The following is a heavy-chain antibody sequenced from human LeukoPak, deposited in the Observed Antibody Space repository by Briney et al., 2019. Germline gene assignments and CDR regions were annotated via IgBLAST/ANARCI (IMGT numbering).Heavy chain of an antibody. CDR1: GVSISSSY. CDR2: IYYTGSA. Sequence: PSETLSLTCTVSGVSISSSYWSWIRQPPGQGLGWVGYIYYTGSASYNPSLQSRTTMSVDTSKSQFPPQLNTVTAADTAVYYCARLKSYGTLLDDYWGQGILVTVSS. CDR3: ARLKSYGTLLDDY. D-gene: IGHD4-17*01. V-gene: IGHV4-59*13. J-gene: IGHJ4*02.